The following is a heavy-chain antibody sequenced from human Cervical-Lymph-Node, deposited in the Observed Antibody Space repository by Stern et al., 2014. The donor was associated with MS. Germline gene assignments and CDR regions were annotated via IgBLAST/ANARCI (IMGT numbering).Heavy chain of an antibody. V-gene: IGHV1-69*01. J-gene: IGHJ5*01. CDR3: AREWSGFFKYNWFQS. CDR1: GGTFSRYG. D-gene: IGHD3-3*01. Sequence: QVQLVESGAEVKKPGSSVKVSCKASGGTFSRYGLSWVRQAPGQGLEWIGGITPIFGAANYAQKFRGRVTITADESRSTVYMEMGSLRSDDTAVYYCAREWSGFFKYNWFQSWGQGTPVTVSS. CDR2: ITPIFGAA.